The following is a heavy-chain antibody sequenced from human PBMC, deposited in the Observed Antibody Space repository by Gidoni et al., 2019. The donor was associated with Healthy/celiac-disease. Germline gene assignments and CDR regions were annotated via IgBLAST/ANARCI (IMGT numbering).Heavy chain of an antibody. Sequence: EVQLVQSGGGLVSSARSLRLSCAASGFSFVDYAMHWARQGPGKVLEWGSGIEWNSGSIDYADSAKGRFTISRDNAKNSLFLQMNSLRVEDTALYYCVKSRGPYYHYYGVDVWGPGTTVTVSS. V-gene: IGHV3-9*01. CDR3: VKSRGPYYHYYGVDV. CDR2: IEWNSGSI. CDR1: GFSFVDYA. J-gene: IGHJ6*02.